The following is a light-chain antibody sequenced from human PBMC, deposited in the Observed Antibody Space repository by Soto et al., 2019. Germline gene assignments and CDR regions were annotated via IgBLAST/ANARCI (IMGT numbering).Light chain of an antibody. V-gene: IGKV3-20*01. Sequence: EIVLTQSPGTLSLSPGERATLSCRASQSTSSPYLAWYQQKPGQAPRLLIYGASSRATGIPDRFSGSGSGTYFTLTIRRLEPEDFVVDTWNHYGCTSRPFGELTMV. CDR1: QSTSSPY. J-gene: IGKJ1*01. CDR3: NHYGCTSRP. CDR2: GAS.